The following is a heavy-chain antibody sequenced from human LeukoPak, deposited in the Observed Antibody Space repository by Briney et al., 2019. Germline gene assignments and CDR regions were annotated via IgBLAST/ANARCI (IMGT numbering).Heavy chain of an antibody. D-gene: IGHD4-23*01. CDR3: AKRNGGNAGAIDY. Sequence: GGSLRPSCAASGFTFSSYAMSWVRQAPGKGLEWVSLISGNGVGTYYADSVKGRFTISRDNSKNTVYLQMNSLRAEDTAVYYCAKRNGGNAGAIDYCGQGTLVTVSS. V-gene: IGHV3-23*01. CDR2: ISGNGVGT. J-gene: IGHJ4*01. CDR1: GFTFSSYA.